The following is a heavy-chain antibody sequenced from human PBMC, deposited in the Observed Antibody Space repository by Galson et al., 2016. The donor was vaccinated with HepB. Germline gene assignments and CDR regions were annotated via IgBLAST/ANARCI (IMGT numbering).Heavy chain of an antibody. D-gene: IGHD6-19*01. CDR3: AKDQKRRLLSPITVAGTDY. CDR2: ISGSGVIT. CDR1: GFTFSSYA. V-gene: IGHV3-23*01. J-gene: IGHJ4*02. Sequence: SLRLSCAASGFTFSSYAMSWVRQAPGKGLEWVSAISGSGVITYSADSVKGRFTISRDNSKNTLYLQMNSLRAEDTAVYYCAKDQKRRLLSPITVAGTDYWGQGTLVTVSS.